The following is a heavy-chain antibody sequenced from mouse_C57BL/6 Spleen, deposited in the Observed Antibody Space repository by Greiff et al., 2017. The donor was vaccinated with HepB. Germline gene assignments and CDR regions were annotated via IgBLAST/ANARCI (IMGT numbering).Heavy chain of an antibody. J-gene: IGHJ4*01. D-gene: IGHD3-2*02. CDR1: GYAFSSYW. CDR3: VSDSSGYVEAMDY. V-gene: IGHV1-80*01. CDR2: IYPGDGDT. Sequence: QVQLQQSGAELVKPGASVKISCKASGYAFSSYWMNWVKQRPGKGLEWIGQIYPGDGDTNYNGKLKGKATLTADKSSSTAYMQLSSLTSEDSAVYFCVSDSSGYVEAMDYWGQGTSVTVSS.